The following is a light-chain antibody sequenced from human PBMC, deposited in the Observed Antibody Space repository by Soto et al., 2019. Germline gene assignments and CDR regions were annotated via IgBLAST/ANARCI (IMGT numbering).Light chain of an antibody. CDR3: QQYNSYSIT. CDR2: KAS. J-gene: IGKJ3*01. V-gene: IGKV1-5*03. Sequence: DIQMTQSPSTLSASVGDRVTITCRASQSISSWLAWYQQKPGKAPKLLIYKASSLESGVPSRFSGSGSGTDFTLTIISMQPDDFATYYCQQYNSYSITFGPGTKVDIK. CDR1: QSISSW.